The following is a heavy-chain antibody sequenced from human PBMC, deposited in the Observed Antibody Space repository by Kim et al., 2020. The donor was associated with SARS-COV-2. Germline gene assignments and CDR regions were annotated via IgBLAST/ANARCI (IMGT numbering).Heavy chain of an antibody. CDR3: ARHVMVATSFWFDP. J-gene: IGHJ5*02. Sequence: NPALKRRVTISVDTSKNQFSLKLSSVTAADTAVYYCARHVMVATSFWFDPWGQGTLVTVSS. D-gene: IGHD5-12*01. V-gene: IGHV4-59*08.